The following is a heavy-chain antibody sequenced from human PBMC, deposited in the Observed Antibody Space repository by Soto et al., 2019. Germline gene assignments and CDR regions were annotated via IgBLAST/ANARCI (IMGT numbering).Heavy chain of an antibody. J-gene: IGHJ6*02. CDR1: GGTFSSYA. Sequence: QVQLVQSGAEVKKPGSSVKVSCKASGGTFSSYAISWVRQAPGQGLEWMGGIIPIGVTRSYAQKFQGRVTITADEPTTTADIGLGSLSSEEKACYCCAQDLLGFGYASADVWGQGTTVTVSS. CDR3: AQDLLGFGYASADV. CDR2: IIPIGVTR. V-gene: IGHV1-69*12. D-gene: IGHD3-10*01.